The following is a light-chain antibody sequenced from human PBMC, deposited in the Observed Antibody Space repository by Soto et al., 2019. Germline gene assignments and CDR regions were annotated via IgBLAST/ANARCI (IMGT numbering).Light chain of an antibody. Sequence: EIVMTQSPATLSVSPGERATLSCRASQSVSSNLAWYQQKPGQAPRLLIYGASTRATGIPARFSGSGSGTDFTLTISSLQSEDFAVYYCQQYNNWPVTFGQGPKVEIK. J-gene: IGKJ1*01. CDR2: GAS. CDR3: QQYNNWPVT. CDR1: QSVSSN. V-gene: IGKV3-15*01.